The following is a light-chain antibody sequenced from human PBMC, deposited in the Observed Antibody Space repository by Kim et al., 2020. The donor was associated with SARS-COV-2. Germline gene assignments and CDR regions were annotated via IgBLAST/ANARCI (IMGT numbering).Light chain of an antibody. J-gene: IGLJ2*01. Sequence: SSELTQDPAVSVALGQTVRITCQGDSLRSYYATWYQQKPGQAPIVVIYGKNNRPSGIPDRFSGSSSGDTASLTITGTQAGDEADYYCNSRDSDNHHLVFG. CDR2: GKN. CDR1: SLRSYY. V-gene: IGLV3-19*01. CDR3: NSRDSDNHHLV.